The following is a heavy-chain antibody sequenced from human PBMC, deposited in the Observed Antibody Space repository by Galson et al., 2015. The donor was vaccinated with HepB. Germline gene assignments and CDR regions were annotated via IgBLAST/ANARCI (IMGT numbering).Heavy chain of an antibody. CDR3: ARGRGYCSSTGCYKDY. V-gene: IGHV3-30-3*01. Sequence: SLRLSCAASDFTFSSYALHWVRQAPGKGLEWVAVISKDGSDKYYADSVKGRFTISRDDSKNTLYLQLNSLRSEDTAVYYCARGRGYCSSTGCYKDYWGQGTLVTVSS. D-gene: IGHD2-2*02. J-gene: IGHJ4*02. CDR2: ISKDGSDK. CDR1: DFTFSSYA.